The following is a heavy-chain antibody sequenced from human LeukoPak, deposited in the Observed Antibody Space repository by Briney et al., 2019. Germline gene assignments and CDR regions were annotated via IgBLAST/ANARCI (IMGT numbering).Heavy chain of an antibody. CDR2: ISYDASNE. V-gene: IGHV3-30-3*01. CDR1: GFIFSRHT. Sequence: PGGRFRLSCAASGFIFSRHTMHWLRQAPGKGLQWVALISYDASNEYFEDYVLRRFTISRDNSRNTLSLQVNSLRLEDTAVYYCVRSSAAANYYFDYWGQGTLVTVSS. CDR3: VRSSAAANYYFDY. D-gene: IGHD6-13*01. J-gene: IGHJ4*02.